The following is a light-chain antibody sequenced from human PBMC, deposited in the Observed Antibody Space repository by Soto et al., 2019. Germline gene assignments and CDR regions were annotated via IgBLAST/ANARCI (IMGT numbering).Light chain of an antibody. Sequence: QSVLTLPASVSGSPGQSITISCTGTSSDVGGYNYVSWYQQHPGKAPKLMIYDVSNRPSGVSSRFSGSKSGNTASLSISGLQPEDEADYYCSSYTISSTVVFGGGTKVTVL. J-gene: IGLJ2*01. CDR2: DVS. CDR1: SSDVGGYNY. V-gene: IGLV2-14*01. CDR3: SSYTISSTVV.